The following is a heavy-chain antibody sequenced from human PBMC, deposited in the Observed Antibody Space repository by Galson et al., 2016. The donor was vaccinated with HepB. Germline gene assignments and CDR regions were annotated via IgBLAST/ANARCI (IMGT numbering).Heavy chain of an antibody. J-gene: IGHJ3*02. D-gene: IGHD2-2*01. CDR2: IYHTGST. CDR1: GASIDRITYY. V-gene: IGHV4-61*05. CDR3: ARGPHIVVVPAASATDAFDI. Sequence: LSLTCTVSGASIDRITYYWGWIRQPPGKGLEWIGEIYHTGSTNYNPSLPSLKSRVTMAVDKSKNQFSLKLTSVTAADTAVYYCARGPHIVVVPAASATDAFDIWGQGTMVTVSS.